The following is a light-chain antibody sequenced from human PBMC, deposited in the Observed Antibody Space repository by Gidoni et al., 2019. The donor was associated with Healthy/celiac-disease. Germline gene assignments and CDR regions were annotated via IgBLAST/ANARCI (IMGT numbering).Light chain of an antibody. CDR2: AAS. CDR3: LQDYNYPWT. CDR1: KGIRND. V-gene: IGKV1-6*01. Sequence: AIQMTQSPSSLSASVGDRVTITCRASKGIRNDLGWYQQKPGKAPKLLIYAASSLQSGVPSRISGSGSGTDFTLTISSLQPEDFATYYCLQDYNYPWTFGQGTKVEIK. J-gene: IGKJ1*01.